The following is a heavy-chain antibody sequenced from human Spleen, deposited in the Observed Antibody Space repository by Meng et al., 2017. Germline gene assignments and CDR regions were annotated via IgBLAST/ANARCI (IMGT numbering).Heavy chain of an antibody. V-gene: IGHV1-2*06. J-gene: IGHJ4*02. CDR1: GYTSTAYY. CDR3: ARDENISLGKLFGDY. CDR2: INPNIGDT. D-gene: IGHD4-23*01. Sequence: VQLGAEVKTPCASLKVSCKPSGYTSTAYYSHGVRQAPGQGLEWMGHINPNIGDTLYAQKFQGRVSMTSDTSISTVYVELSGLRSDDTAVYYCARDENISLGKLFGDYWGQGTLVTVSS.